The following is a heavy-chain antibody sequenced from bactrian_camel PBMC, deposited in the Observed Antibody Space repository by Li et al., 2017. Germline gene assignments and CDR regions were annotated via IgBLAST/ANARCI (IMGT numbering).Heavy chain of an antibody. D-gene: IGHD5*01. J-gene: IGHJ4*01. Sequence: HVQLVESGGESVQVGESLKLSCVASGFDFSRRRMGWYRQTPGKERELASSISPDGTTTYADFVKGRFTISRDNPKNTLYLQMNDLITEDTAVYYCAVDSYGLGIFDHWGQGTQVTVS. CDR1: GFDFSRRR. CDR2: ISPDGTT. V-gene: IGHV3S53*01. CDR3: AVDSYGLGIFDH.